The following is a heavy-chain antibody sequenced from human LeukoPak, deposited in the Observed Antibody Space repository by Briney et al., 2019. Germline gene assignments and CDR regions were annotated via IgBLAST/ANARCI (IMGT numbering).Heavy chain of an antibody. V-gene: IGHV1-18*01. Sequence: ASVKVSCKASGYSFTSYGITWVRQAPGQGLEWVGYISAYSGNTQSGQNVQGRVTMTTDASTSTAYMELRSLKSDNTAVYFCASGSYYPFDFWGQGTLVTVSS. CDR2: ISAYSGNT. D-gene: IGHD1-26*01. CDR1: GYSFTSYG. CDR3: ASGSYYPFDF. J-gene: IGHJ4*02.